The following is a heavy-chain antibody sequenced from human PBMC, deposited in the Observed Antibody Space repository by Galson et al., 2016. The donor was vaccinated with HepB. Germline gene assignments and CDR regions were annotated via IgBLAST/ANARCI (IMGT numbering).Heavy chain of an antibody. CDR3: ALWIVPTIIEDLYYYGLDV. V-gene: IGHV4-31*03. CDR2: IYYSGST. CDR1: GGSISTGGYY. D-gene: IGHD5-12*01. Sequence: TLSLTCTVSGGSISTGGYYWSWIRHLPGRGLEWIGYIYYSGSTFYNPSLQSRLTISVDTSKNQFSLRLSSLTAADTAAYYCALWIVPTIIEDLYYYGLDVWGQGTTVTVSS. J-gene: IGHJ6*02.